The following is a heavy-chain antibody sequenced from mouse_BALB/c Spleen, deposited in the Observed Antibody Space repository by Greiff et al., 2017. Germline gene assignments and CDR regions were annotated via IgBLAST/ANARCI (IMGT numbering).Heavy chain of an antibody. CDR3: ARIPGNFDY. V-gene: IGHV1-7*01. CDR2: INPSTGYT. Sequence: QVQLQQSGAELAKPGASVKMSCKASGYTFTSYWMHWVKQRPGQGLEWIGYINPSTGYTEYNQKFKDKATLTADKSSSTAYMQLSSLTSEDSAVYYSARIPGNFDYWGQGTTLTVSS. CDR1: GYTFTSYW. J-gene: IGHJ2*01. D-gene: IGHD4-1*01.